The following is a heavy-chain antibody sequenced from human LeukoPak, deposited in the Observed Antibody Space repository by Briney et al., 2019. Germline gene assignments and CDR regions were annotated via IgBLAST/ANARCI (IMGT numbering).Heavy chain of an antibody. J-gene: IGHJ4*02. CDR1: GYSFPTYW. Sequence: GESLKISCKGSGYSFPTYWIGWVRQMPGKGLEWMGIIYPGDSDTRYSPSFQGQVTISADKSISTAYLQWSSLKASDTAIYYCAFLYCSGGTCPPRYWGQGTLVTVSS. CDR3: AFLYCSGGTCPPRY. D-gene: IGHD2-15*01. CDR2: IYPGDSDT. V-gene: IGHV5-51*01.